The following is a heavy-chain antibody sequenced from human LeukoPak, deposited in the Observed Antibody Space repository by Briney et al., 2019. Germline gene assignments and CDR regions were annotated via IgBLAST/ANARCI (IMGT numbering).Heavy chain of an antibody. CDR1: GYTFTSYG. Sequence: GASVKVSCKASGYTFTSYGISWVRQAPGQGLEWMGWMNPNSGNTGYAQKFQGRVTMTRNTSISTAYMELSSLRSEDTAVYYCARSWLRFPTFDYWGQGTLVTVSS. D-gene: IGHD5-12*01. CDR2: MNPNSGNT. J-gene: IGHJ4*02. V-gene: IGHV1-8*02. CDR3: ARSWLRFPTFDY.